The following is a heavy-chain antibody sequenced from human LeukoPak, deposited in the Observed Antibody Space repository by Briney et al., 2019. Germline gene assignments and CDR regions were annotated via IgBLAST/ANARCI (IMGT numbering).Heavy chain of an antibody. Sequence: GASVKVSCKASGYTFTGYYMHWVRQAPGQGLEWMGRINPNSGGTNYAQKFQGRVTTTRDTSISTVYMELSRLRSDDTAVYYCAGVGYYESSGYYEYWGQGTLVTVSS. V-gene: IGHV1-2*06. J-gene: IGHJ4*02. D-gene: IGHD3-22*01. CDR3: AGVGYYESSGYYEY. CDR2: INPNSGGT. CDR1: GYTFTGYY.